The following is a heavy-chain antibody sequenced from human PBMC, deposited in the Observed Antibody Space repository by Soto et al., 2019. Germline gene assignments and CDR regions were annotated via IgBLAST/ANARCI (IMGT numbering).Heavy chain of an antibody. Sequence: QVQLVQSGAEVKKPGSSVKVSCKASGGTFSSYAISWVRQAPGQGLEWMGVIIPIFGTANYAQKFQGRVTITADKSTSTAYMELSSLRSGDTAVYYCASPTREWLPPARDYYYGMDVWGQGTTVTVSS. CDR3: ASPTREWLPPARDYYYGMDV. D-gene: IGHD3-3*01. CDR1: GGTFSSYA. CDR2: IIPIFGTA. J-gene: IGHJ6*02. V-gene: IGHV1-69*06.